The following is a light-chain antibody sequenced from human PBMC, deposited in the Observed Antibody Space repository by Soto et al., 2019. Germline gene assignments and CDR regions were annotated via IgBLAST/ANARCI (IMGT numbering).Light chain of an antibody. V-gene: IGKV1-5*03. CDR1: QSISNW. Sequence: DIQMTQSPSTLSASVGDRVTITCRASQSISNWLAWYQQKPGKAPKLLIYKTSNLDSGVPSRFSGSGSGTEFSLTISSLQPDDFATYHCQQYKSFSLPFVGGTKVDIK. J-gene: IGKJ4*01. CDR2: KTS. CDR3: QQYKSFSLP.